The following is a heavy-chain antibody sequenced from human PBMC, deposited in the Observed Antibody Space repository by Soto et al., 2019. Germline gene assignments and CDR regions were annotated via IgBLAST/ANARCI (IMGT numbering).Heavy chain of an antibody. D-gene: IGHD1-26*01. V-gene: IGHV1-69*06. J-gene: IGHJ6*02. Sequence: QVQLVQSGAEVKKPGSSVKVSCKASGGTFSSYAISWVRQAPGQGLEWMGGIIPIFGTANYAQKFQGRVTITADKSTSTAYMELSSLRSDDTAVYYCAREGWDSSYYYYGMDVWGQGTTVTVSS. CDR2: IIPIFGTA. CDR3: AREGWDSSYYYYGMDV. CDR1: GGTFSSYA.